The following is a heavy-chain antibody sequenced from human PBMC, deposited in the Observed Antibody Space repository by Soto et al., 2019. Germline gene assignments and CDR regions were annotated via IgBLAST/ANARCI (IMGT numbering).Heavy chain of an antibody. V-gene: IGHV3-33*01. Sequence: QVQLVESGGGVVQPGRSLRLSCAASGFTFSSYGMHWVRQAPGKGLEWVAVIWYDGSNKYYADSVKGRFTISRDNSKNTLYLQMNSLSAEDTAVYYCATQTYYDFWSGSYSLDYWGQGTLVTVSS. J-gene: IGHJ4*02. CDR3: ATQTYYDFWSGSYSLDY. CDR2: IWYDGSNK. CDR1: GFTFSSYG. D-gene: IGHD3-3*01.